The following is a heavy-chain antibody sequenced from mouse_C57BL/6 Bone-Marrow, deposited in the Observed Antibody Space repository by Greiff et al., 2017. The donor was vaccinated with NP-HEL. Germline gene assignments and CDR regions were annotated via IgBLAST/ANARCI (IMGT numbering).Heavy chain of an antibody. Sequence: EVQLQESGPGLVKPSQSLSLTCSVTGYSITSGYYWNWIRQFPGNKLEWMGYISYDGSNNYNPSLKNRISITRDTSKNQFFLKLNSVTTEDTATYSCARDFYYSNYGDYWGQGTTLTVSS. CDR1: GYSITSGYY. J-gene: IGHJ2*01. CDR2: ISYDGSN. V-gene: IGHV3-6*01. CDR3: ARDFYYSNYGDY. D-gene: IGHD2-5*01.